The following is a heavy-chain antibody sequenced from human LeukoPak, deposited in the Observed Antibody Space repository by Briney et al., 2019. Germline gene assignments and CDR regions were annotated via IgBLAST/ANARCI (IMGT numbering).Heavy chain of an antibody. D-gene: IGHD1-7*01. J-gene: IGHJ3*02. V-gene: IGHV5-51*01. Sequence: GESLKISCKGSGYSFIDYWIGWVRQMPGKGLEWMGIIYPRDPDTIYSPSFQGQVTISADKSISTAYLQWSSLKASDTAMYYCARQNWNYHWGAFDIWGQGTMVTVSS. CDR3: ARQNWNYHWGAFDI. CDR2: IYPRDPDT. CDR1: GYSFIDYW.